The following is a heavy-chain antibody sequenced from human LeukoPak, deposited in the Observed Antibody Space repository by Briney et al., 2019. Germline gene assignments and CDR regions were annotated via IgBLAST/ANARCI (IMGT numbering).Heavy chain of an antibody. CDR3: ARDPLRFGIRFPDDY. D-gene: IGHD3-3*01. CDR1: GFTFSSYS. CDR2: ISSSSSYI. J-gene: IGHJ4*02. Sequence: GGSLRLSCAASGFTFSSYSMNWVHQAPGKGLEWVSSISSSSSYIYYADSVKGRFTISRDNAKNSLYLQMNSLRAEDTAVYYCARDPLRFGIRFPDDYWGQGTLVTVSS. V-gene: IGHV3-21*01.